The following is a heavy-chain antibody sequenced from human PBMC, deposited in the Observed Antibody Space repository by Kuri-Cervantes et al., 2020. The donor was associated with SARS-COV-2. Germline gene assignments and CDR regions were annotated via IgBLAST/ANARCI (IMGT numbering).Heavy chain of an antibody. CDR3: ARELGGGSV. CDR1: GFTFSSYS. CDR2: ISSSSSYT. V-gene: IGHV3-21*01. D-gene: IGHD2-15*01. J-gene: IGHJ4*02. Sequence: GESLKISCAASGFTFSSYSMNWVRQAPGKGLEWVSSISSSSSYTYYADSAKGRFTISRDNAKNSLYLQMNSLRAEDTAVYYCARELGGGSVWGQGTLVTVSS.